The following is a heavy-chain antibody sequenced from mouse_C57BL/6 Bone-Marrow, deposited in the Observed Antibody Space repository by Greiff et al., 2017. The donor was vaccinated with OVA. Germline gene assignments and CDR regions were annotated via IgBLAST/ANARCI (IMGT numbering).Heavy chain of an antibody. CDR2: ISYDGSN. V-gene: IGHV3-6*01. CDR1: GYSITSGYY. Sequence: EVQLQESGPGLVKPSQSLSLTCSVTGYSITSGYYWNWIRQFPGNKLEWMGYISYDGSNNYNPSLKNRISITRYTSKNQFFLKLNSVTTEDTATYYCARDGPYAMDYWGQGTSVTVSS. J-gene: IGHJ4*01. CDR3: ARDGPYAMDY.